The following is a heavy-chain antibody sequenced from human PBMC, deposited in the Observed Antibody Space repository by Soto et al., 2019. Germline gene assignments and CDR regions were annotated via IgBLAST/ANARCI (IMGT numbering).Heavy chain of an antibody. CDR3: ASVAAVRPYYYYYYGMDV. D-gene: IGHD6-13*01. Sequence: SETLSLTCAVYGGSFSGYYWSWIRQPPGKGLEWLGEINHSGSTNYNPSLKSRVTISVDTSKNQFSLKLSSVTAADTAVYYCASVAAVRPYYYYYYGMDVWGQGTTVTVSS. CDR1: GGSFSGYY. V-gene: IGHV4-34*01. CDR2: INHSGST. J-gene: IGHJ6*02.